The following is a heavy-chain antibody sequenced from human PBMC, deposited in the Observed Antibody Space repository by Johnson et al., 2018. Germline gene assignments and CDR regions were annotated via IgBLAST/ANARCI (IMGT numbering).Heavy chain of an antibody. D-gene: IGHD6-6*01. Sequence: EVQLVESGGGLVQPGRSLRLSCAASGFTFDDYAMHWVRQAPGKGLEWVSGISWNSGSIHYADSVKGRFTISRDSAKNSLYLQMNSLRTEDTALYYCVLSLVRGEFVPYWGQGTLVTVSS. CDR3: VLSLVRGEFVPY. J-gene: IGHJ1*01. CDR1: GFTFDDYA. CDR2: ISWNSGSI. V-gene: IGHV3-9*01.